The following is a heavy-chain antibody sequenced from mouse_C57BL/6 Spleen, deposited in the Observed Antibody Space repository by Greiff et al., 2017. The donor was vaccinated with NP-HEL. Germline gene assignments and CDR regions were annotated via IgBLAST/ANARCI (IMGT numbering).Heavy chain of an antibody. CDR3: ARDGLYDYDPFAY. Sequence: EVKLMESGPELVKPGASVKISCKASGYSFTDYNMNWVKQSNGKSLEWIGVINPNYGTTSYNQKFKGKATLTVDQSSSTAYMQLNSLTSEDSAVYYCARDGLYDYDPFAYWGQGTLVTVSA. D-gene: IGHD2-4*01. CDR2: INPNYGTT. V-gene: IGHV1-39*01. J-gene: IGHJ3*01. CDR1: GYSFTDYN.